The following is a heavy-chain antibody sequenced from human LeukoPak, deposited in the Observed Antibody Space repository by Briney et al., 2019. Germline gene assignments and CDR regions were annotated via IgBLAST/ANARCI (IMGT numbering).Heavy chain of an antibody. CDR1: GGTFSSYA. CDR3: ARGAYYYDSSGYPGGGYYYYYMDV. CDR2: IIPIFGTA. D-gene: IGHD3-22*01. J-gene: IGHJ6*03. Sequence: SVKVSCEASGGTFSSYAISWVRQAPGQGLEWMGGIIPIFGTANYAQKFQGRVTITADESTSTAYMELSSLRSEDTAVYYCARGAYYYDSSGYPGGGYYYYYMDVWGKGTTVTVSS. V-gene: IGHV1-69*01.